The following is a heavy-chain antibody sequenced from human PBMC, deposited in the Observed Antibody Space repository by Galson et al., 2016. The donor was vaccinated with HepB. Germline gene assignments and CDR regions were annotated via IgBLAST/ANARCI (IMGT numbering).Heavy chain of an antibody. V-gene: IGHV3-30*04. Sequence: SLRLSCAASGFPFSSFAMNWVRQAPGKGLEWVAVITFDGNSIDSVKGRFTISRDNSKKTVYLQMNSLRPEDTAVYYCARDVNPKGGLFDYWGQGVLVSVSS. J-gene: IGHJ4*02. CDR1: GFPFSSFA. CDR2: ITFDG. CDR3: ARDVNPKGGLFDY. D-gene: IGHD3-16*01.